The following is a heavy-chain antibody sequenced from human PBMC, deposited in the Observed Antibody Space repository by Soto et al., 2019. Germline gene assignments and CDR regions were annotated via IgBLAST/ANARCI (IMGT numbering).Heavy chain of an antibody. CDR3: ARGPPVENIVVVPAEGAFGGAFDI. J-gene: IGHJ3*02. CDR1: GGSVSSGSYY. D-gene: IGHD2-2*01. V-gene: IGHV4-61*01. CDR2: IYYSGST. Sequence: SETLSLTCTVSGGSVSSGSYYWSWIRQPPGKGLEWIGYIYYSGSTNYNPSLKSRVTISVDTSKNQFSLKLSSVTAADTAVYYCARGPPVENIVVVPAEGAFGGAFDIWGQGTMVTVSS.